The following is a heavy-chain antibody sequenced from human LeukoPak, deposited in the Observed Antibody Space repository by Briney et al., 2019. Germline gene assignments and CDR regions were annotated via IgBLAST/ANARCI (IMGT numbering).Heavy chain of an antibody. D-gene: IGHD5-12*01. V-gene: IGHV4-34*01. Sequence: TSETLSLTCAVYGGSFSGYYWSWIRQPPGKGLEWIGEINHSGSTNYNPSLKSRVTISVDTSKNQFSLKLSSVTAADTAVYYCARGHTGYHLLRFDPWGQGTLVTVSS. J-gene: IGHJ5*02. CDR2: INHSGST. CDR1: GGSFSGYY. CDR3: ARGHTGYHLLRFDP.